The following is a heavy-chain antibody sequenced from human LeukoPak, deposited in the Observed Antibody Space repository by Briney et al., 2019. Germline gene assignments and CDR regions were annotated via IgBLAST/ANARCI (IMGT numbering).Heavy chain of an antibody. CDR3: AGGIAYSDY. V-gene: IGHV3-23*01. CDR2: ISGSGGST. Sequence: PGGSLRLSCAASGFTFSSYAMSWVRQAPGKGLEWVSAISGSGGSTYYADSVKGRFTISRDNAKNSLYLQMNSLRAEDTAVYYCAGGIAYSDYWGQGTLVTVSS. D-gene: IGHD2-15*01. J-gene: IGHJ4*02. CDR1: GFTFSSYA.